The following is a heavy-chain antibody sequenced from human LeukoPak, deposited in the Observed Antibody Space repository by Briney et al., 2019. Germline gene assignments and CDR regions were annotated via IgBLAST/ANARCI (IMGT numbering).Heavy chain of an antibody. D-gene: IGHD2-2*01. CDR1: GYTFTNYY. V-gene: IGHV1-2*02. CDR2: INTNSDGT. CDR3: ARDGGYCSSTRCYSFDY. J-gene: IGHJ4*02. Sequence: ASVKVSCKASGYTFTNYYIHWVRQAPGQGLEWMGWINTNSDGTNNAQKFQGRVTMTTDTPISTAYMELRRLSSDDTAVYYCARDGGYCSSTRCYSFDYWGQGTLVTVSS.